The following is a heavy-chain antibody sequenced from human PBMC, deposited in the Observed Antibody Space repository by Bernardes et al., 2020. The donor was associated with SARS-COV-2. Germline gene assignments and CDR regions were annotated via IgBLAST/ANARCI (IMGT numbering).Heavy chain of an antibody. V-gene: IGHV3-30-3*01. Sequence: GGSLRLSCADSGFTFSSYAMHWVRQAPGKGLEWVAVISYDGSNRYYADSVKGRFTISRDNSKNTLYLQMNSLRAEDTAVYYCAREWTAHRIVGAIDYYGMDVWGQGTTVTVSS. CDR2: ISYDGSNR. CDR1: GFTFSSYA. D-gene: IGHD1-26*01. CDR3: AREWTAHRIVGAIDYYGMDV. J-gene: IGHJ6*02.